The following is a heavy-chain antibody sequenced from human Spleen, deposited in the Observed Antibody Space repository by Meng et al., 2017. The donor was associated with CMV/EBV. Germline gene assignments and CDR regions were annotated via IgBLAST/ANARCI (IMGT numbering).Heavy chain of an antibody. CDR3: AKGGHCSSTSCYRADYYYYYGMDV. J-gene: IGHJ6*02. CDR1: GFTFSSYW. D-gene: IGHD2-2*02. V-gene: IGHV3-30*02. CDR2: IRYDGSNK. Sequence: GESLKISCAASGFTFSSYWMHWVRQAPGKGLEWVAFIRYDGSNKYYADSVKGRFTISRDNSKSTLYLQMNSLRAEDTAVYYCAKGGHCSSTSCYRADYYYYYGMDVWGQGTTVTVSS.